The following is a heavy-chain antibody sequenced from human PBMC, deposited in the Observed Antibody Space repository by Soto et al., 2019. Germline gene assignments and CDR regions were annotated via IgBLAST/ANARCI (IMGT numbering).Heavy chain of an antibody. J-gene: IGHJ4*02. CDR3: AKYYYGSGSYYNGPDY. Sequence: GGSLRLSCAASGFTFSSYGMHWVRQDPGKGLEWVAVISYDGSNKYYADSVKGRFTISRDNSKNTLYLQMNSLRAEDTAVYYCAKYYYGSGSYYNGPDYWGQGTLVTVSS. CDR2: ISYDGSNK. V-gene: IGHV3-30*18. D-gene: IGHD3-10*01. CDR1: GFTFSSYG.